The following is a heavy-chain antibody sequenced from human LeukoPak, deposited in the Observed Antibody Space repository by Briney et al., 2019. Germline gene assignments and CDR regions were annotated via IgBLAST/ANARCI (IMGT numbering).Heavy chain of an antibody. J-gene: IGHJ5*02. D-gene: IGHD6-13*01. Sequence: SETLSLTCTVSGGSISSYYWSWIRQPPGKGLEWIGYIYYSGSTNYNPSLKSRVTISVDTSKNQFSLKLSSATAADTAVYYCARAYSSSGYEGRWFDPWGQGTLVTVSS. CDR1: GGSISSYY. V-gene: IGHV4-59*01. CDR2: IYYSGST. CDR3: ARAYSSSGYEGRWFDP.